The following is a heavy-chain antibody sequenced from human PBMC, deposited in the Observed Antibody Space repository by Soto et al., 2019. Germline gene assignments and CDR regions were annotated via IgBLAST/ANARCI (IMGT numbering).Heavy chain of an antibody. Sequence: GGSLRISCAASGFSCSSDSMKWVRQAPGKGLEWVSSISSSSSYIYYADSVKGRFTISRDNAKNSLYLQMNSLRAEDTAVYYCARVPEGAMATAPHDYSGQGTLVTVSS. CDR3: ARVPEGAMATAPHDY. V-gene: IGHV3-21*01. J-gene: IGHJ4*02. D-gene: IGHD5-18*01. CDR1: GFSCSSDS. CDR2: ISSSSSYI.